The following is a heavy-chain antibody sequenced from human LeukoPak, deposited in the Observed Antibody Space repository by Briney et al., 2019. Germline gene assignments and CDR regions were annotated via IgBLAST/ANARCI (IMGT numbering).Heavy chain of an antibody. CDR2: IYSGGST. D-gene: IGHD3-3*01. CDR1: GFTVSSNY. J-gene: IGHJ4*02. V-gene: IGHV3-66*02. CDR3: ARSFLRSLDY. Sequence: GGFLRLSCAASGFTVSSNYMSWVRQAPGKGLEWVSVIYSGGSTYYADSVKGRFTISRDNSKNTLYLQMNSLRAEDTAVYYCARSFLRSLDYWGQGTLVTVSS.